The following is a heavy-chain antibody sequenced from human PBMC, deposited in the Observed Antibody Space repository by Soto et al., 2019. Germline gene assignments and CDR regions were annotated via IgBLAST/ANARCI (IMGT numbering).Heavy chain of an antibody. D-gene: IGHD4-17*01. CDR1: GFSLRNSGVG. V-gene: IGHV2-5*02. CDR3: VHLTTGGFYFDY. CDR2: IYWDDDK. Sequence: QITLKESGPTLVKPTQTLTLTCTFSGFSLRNSGVGVGWIRQPPGKALEWLALIYWDDDKRYSPSLKSRRTITKDTSENQVVLTMTSMDPVDTATYYCVHLTTGGFYFDYWGQGTLVTVSS. J-gene: IGHJ4*02.